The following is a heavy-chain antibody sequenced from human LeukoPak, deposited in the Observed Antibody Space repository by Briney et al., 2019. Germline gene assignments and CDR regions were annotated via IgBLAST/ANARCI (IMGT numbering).Heavy chain of an antibody. CDR3: ARETLDY. CDR1: GFTFSSYD. CDR2: IGTAGDT. Sequence: GGSLRLSCAASGFTFSSYDMHWVRQATGKGLEWVSAIGTAGDTYYPGSVKGRFTISRDNAKNSLYLQMSSLRDEDTAVYYCARETLDYWGQGTLVTVSS. V-gene: IGHV3-13*04. J-gene: IGHJ4*02.